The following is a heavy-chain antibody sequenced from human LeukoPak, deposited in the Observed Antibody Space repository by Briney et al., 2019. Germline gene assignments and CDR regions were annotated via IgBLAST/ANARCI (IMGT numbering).Heavy chain of an antibody. Sequence: SVKVSCKASGGTFSSYAISWVRQAPGQGLEWMGGIIPIFGTANYAQKFQGRVTITADESTSTAYMELSSLRSEDTAVYYCARDYYGSGRGADYWGQGTLVTVSS. CDR3: ARDYYGSGRGADY. V-gene: IGHV1-69*13. D-gene: IGHD3-10*01. CDR1: GGTFSSYA. J-gene: IGHJ4*02. CDR2: IIPIFGTA.